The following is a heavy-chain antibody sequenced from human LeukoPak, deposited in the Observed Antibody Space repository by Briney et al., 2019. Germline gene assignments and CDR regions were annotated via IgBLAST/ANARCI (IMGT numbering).Heavy chain of an antibody. V-gene: IGHV4-34*01. CDR3: ARGPYGYNF. CDR2: INHSGST. CDR1: GGSFSGYY. Sequence: SETLSLTCAVYGGSFSGYYWSWIRHPPGKGLEWIGEINHSGSTNYNPSLKRRATISVDTSKSQFSLKLSSVTAADTAVYYCARGPYGYNFWGQGTLVTVSS. J-gene: IGHJ4*02. D-gene: IGHD5-24*01.